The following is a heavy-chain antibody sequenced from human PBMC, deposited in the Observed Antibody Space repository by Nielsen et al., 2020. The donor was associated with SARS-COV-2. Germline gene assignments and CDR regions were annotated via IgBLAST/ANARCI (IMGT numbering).Heavy chain of an antibody. Sequence: GGSLRLSCAASGFTFSSYSMHWVRQAPGKGLEWVAFISYDGFSKHYADSVKGRFTISRDSSKNTLYLQMNSLRAEDTAVYYCARDAGIAVAGSYFDSWGQGTLVTVSS. J-gene: IGHJ4*02. V-gene: IGHV3-30-3*01. CDR3: ARDAGIAVAGSYFDS. CDR1: GFTFSSYS. D-gene: IGHD6-19*01. CDR2: ISYDGFSK.